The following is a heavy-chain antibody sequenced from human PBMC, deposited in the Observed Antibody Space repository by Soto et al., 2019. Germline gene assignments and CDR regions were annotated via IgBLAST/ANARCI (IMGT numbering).Heavy chain of an antibody. D-gene: IGHD2-2*01. CDR2: ISANGQGI. Sequence: GGSLRLSCAASGFTSSTYALSWVRQAPGKGLEWVSAISANGQGIYYADSVRGRFTISRDNSKNTIFLHMDSLRAEDTAVYYCAKDRHYPRDQFHYWGQGTLVTVSS. CDR1: GFTSSTYA. CDR3: AKDRHYPRDQFHY. J-gene: IGHJ4*02. V-gene: IGHV3-23*01.